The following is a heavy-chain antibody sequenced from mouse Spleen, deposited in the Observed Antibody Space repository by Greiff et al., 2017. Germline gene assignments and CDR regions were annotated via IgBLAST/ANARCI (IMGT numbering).Heavy chain of an antibody. J-gene: IGHJ3*01. CDR1: GYTFTSYW. CDR3: ARGREETAFAY. CDR2: IDPSDSYT. V-gene: IGHV1-69*01. Sequence: QVQLQQSGAELVMPGASVKLSCKASGYTFTSYWMHWVKQRPGQGLEWIGEIDPSDSYTNYNQKFKGKATLTVDKSSSTAYMQLSSLTSEDSAVYYCARGREETAFAYWGQGTLVTVSA.